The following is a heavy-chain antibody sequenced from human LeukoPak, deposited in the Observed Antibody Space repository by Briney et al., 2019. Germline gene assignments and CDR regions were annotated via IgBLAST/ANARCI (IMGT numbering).Heavy chain of an antibody. J-gene: IGHJ4*02. CDR3: ATDVNYFDC. CDR2: ISYDGSNK. D-gene: IGHD2/OR15-2a*01. V-gene: IGHV3-30-3*01. Sequence: PGRSLRLSCAASGFTFSSYAMHWVRQAPGKGLEWVAVISYDGSNKYYADSVKGRFTISRDNSKNTLYLQMNSLRAEDTALYYCATDVNYFDCWGQGTLVTVSS. CDR1: GFTFSSYA.